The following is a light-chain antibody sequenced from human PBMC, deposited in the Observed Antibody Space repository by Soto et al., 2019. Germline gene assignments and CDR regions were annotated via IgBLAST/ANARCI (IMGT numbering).Light chain of an antibody. CDR3: PAWDDSLNVYV. CDR2: ANT. Sequence: QSMLTQPPSASVTPGQRVTMSCSGSSSNVGSNTVDWYQQVAGTAPKLLIYANTHRPSGVPDRFSGSKSGTSASLAISGLQSEDEADYYCPAWDDSLNVYVFGPGTKVTVL. CDR1: SSNVGSNT. J-gene: IGLJ1*01. V-gene: IGLV1-44*01.